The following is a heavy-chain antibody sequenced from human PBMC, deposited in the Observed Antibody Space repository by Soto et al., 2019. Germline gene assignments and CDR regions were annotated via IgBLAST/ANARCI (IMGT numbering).Heavy chain of an antibody. Sequence: EVQLLESGGGLVQPGGSLRISCAASGFTFSTYSMTWVRQAPGKGLEWVSTISGSGGSTYYTDSVKGRFTISRDNSKSTLYLQMNSLRAEDTAVYYCAKDWTSIWGQGTMVAVSS. CDR3: AKDWTSI. CDR1: GFTFSTYS. V-gene: IGHV3-23*01. J-gene: IGHJ3*02. D-gene: IGHD3-3*01. CDR2: ISGSGGST.